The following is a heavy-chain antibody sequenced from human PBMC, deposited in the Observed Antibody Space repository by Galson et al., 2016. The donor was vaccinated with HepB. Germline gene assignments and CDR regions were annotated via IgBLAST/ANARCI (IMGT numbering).Heavy chain of an antibody. CDR2: IYSGGDT. J-gene: IGHJ4*02. V-gene: IGHV3-53*01. Sequence: SLRLSCAASGFDVGRNYMRWVRQAPGKGLEWVSLIYSGGDTRYAGSVKGRFTISRGSSKNTLFLQMNNLRVEDTAVYYCARDRGAPWGQGTLVTVSS. CDR3: ARDRGAP. CDR1: GFDVGRNY. D-gene: IGHD1-26*01.